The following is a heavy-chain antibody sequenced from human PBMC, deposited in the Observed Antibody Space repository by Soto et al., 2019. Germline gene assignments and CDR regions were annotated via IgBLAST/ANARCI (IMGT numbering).Heavy chain of an antibody. CDR1: GDSVSSDITS. Sequence: QPLSLTCAISGDSVSSDITSWNWIRQSPSRGLEWLGRTYYRSKWFHDYAASVKSRITINPDTSKNQFSLELNSMTPEDTAVYYCARGNALDVWGQGTVVTVSS. CDR3: ARGNALDV. V-gene: IGHV6-1*01. J-gene: IGHJ3*01. CDR2: TYYRSKWFH. D-gene: IGHD3-10*01.